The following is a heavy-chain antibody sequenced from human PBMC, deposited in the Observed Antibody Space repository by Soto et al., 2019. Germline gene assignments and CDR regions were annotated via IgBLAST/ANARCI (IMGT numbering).Heavy chain of an antibody. CDR2: SRDKAQGYST. V-gene: IGHV3-72*01. J-gene: IGHJ3*02. D-gene: IGHD7-27*01. Sequence: GGSLRLSCAGSGFTLSDHYIDWVRQAPGKGLEWVGRSRDKAQGYSTAYAASVKGRFTTSRDESKNSVYLQMNSLRAEDTAVYYCARLNWGSKAFDIWGQGTMVTVSS. CDR1: GFTLSDHY. CDR3: ARLNWGSKAFDI.